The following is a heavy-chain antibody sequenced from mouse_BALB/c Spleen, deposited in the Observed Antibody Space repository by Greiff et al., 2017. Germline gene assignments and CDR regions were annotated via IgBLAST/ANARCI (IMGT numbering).Heavy chain of an antibody. CDR2: ISSGGST. D-gene: IGHD2-14*01. Sequence: EVKLVESGGGLVKPGGSLKLSCAASGFTFSSYAMSWVRQTPEKRLEWVASISSGGSTYYPDSVKGRFTISRDNARNILYLQMSSLRSEDTAMYYCARGYYRYDGPYYAMDYWGQGTSVTVSS. J-gene: IGHJ4*01. V-gene: IGHV5-6-5*01. CDR1: GFTFSSYA. CDR3: ARGYYRYDGPYYAMDY.